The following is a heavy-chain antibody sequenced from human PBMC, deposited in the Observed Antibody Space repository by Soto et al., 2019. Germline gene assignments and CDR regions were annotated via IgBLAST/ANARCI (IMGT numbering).Heavy chain of an antibody. J-gene: IGHJ3*02. CDR3: TASCRRKHDFHI. Sequence: SETLSLTCTAPGCSISSGDYYWSWLRQPPGKGLEWIGKISYSGNNYYNPSLKRRLTITNDTSKNQFSLKLTSVTALYMAVYPGTASCRRKHDFHIWGQGTMVTVSS. CDR2: ISYSGNN. D-gene: IGHD2-15*01. V-gene: IGHV4-30-4*01. CDR1: GCSISSGDYY.